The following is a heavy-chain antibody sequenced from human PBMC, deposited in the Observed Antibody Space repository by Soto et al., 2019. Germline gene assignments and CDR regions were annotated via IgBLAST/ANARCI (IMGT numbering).Heavy chain of an antibody. CDR2: ISGSGGST. CDR1: GFIFSSYA. CDR3: AKASSSRVYYYYVMDV. Sequence: PGGSLRLSCAASGFIFSSYAMSWVRQAPGKGLEWVAVISGSGGSTYYADSVKGRFTISRDNSKNTLYLQMNSLRAEDTAVYYCAKASSSRVYYYYVMDVWGQGSTVTVSS. J-gene: IGHJ6*02. V-gene: IGHV3-23*01. D-gene: IGHD6-13*01.